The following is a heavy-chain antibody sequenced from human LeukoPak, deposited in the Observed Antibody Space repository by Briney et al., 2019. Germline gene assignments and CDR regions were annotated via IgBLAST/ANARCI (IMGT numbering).Heavy chain of an antibody. D-gene: IGHD1-26*01. CDR2: MNPNNGDT. CDR3: AGAEPQFSYVVGATFHY. J-gene: IGHJ4*02. V-gene: IGHV1-8*01. CDR1: GYTFTRHD. Sequence: GASVKVSCKAFGYTFTRHDINWVRQVTGQGLEWMGWMNPNNGDTGYTQKFQGRVTMTRDTSISTAYMELSRLRSDDTAVYYCAGAEPQFSYVVGATFHYWGQGTLVTVSS.